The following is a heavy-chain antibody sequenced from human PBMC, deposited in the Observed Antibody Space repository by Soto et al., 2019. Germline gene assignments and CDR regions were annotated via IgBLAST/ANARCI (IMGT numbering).Heavy chain of an antibody. D-gene: IGHD3-9*01. Sequence: GGSLRLSCAASGFTFSSYWMSWVRQAPGKGLEWVANIKQDGSEKYYVDSVKGRFTISRDNAKNSLYLQMNSLRAEDTAVYYCAREVRDSYNGGYFDYYYYGMDVWGQGTTVTVS. CDR1: GFTFSSYW. J-gene: IGHJ6*02. CDR2: IKQDGSEK. V-gene: IGHV3-7*03. CDR3: AREVRDSYNGGYFDYYYYGMDV.